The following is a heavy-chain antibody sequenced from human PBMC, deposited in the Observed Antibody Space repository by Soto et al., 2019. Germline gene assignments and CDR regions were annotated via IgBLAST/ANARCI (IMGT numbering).Heavy chain of an antibody. V-gene: IGHV3-53*01. CDR1: GFTVSSNY. D-gene: IGHD3-10*01. J-gene: IGHJ5*02. Sequence: GGSLRLSCAASGFTVSSNYMSWVRQAPGEGLEWVSVIYSGGSTYYADSVKGRFTISRDNSKNTLYLQMNSLRAEDTAVYYCARDTYYYGSGSLSWGQGTLVTVSS. CDR3: ARDTYYYGSGSLS. CDR2: IYSGGST.